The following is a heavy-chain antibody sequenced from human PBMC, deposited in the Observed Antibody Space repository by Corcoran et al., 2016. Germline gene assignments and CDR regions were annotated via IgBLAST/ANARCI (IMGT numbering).Heavy chain of an antibody. J-gene: IGHJ4*02. Sequence: EVQLVESGGGLVKPGGSLRLSCAASGFTFSSYSMNWVRQAPGKGLEWVSSISSSSSYIYYADSVKGRFTISRDNAKNSLYLQMNSLRDEDTAGYYCARGGVCSGFIDYWGQGTLVTVSS. D-gene: IGHD6-19*01. CDR1: GFTFSSYS. V-gene: IGHV3-21*01. CDR2: ISSSSSYI. CDR3: ARGGVCSGFIDY.